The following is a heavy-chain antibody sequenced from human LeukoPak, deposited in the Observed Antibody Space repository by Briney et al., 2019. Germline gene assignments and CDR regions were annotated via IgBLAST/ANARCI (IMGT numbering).Heavy chain of an antibody. D-gene: IGHD5-18*01. Sequence: PGRSLRLSCAASGFTFSSYGMHWVRQAPGKGLEWVAVIWYDGSIKYYADSVKGRFTISRDNSKNTLYLQMNSLRAEDTAVYYCAKVSYSYGLKKTDAFDIWGQGTMVTVSS. CDR1: GFTFSSYG. CDR3: AKVSYSYGLKKTDAFDI. V-gene: IGHV3-33*06. J-gene: IGHJ3*02. CDR2: IWYDGSIK.